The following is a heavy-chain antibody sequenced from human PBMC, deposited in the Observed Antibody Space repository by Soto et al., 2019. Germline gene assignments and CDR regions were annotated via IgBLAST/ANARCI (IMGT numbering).Heavy chain of an antibody. CDR2: IFPSDSDT. J-gene: IGHJ6*02. CDR3: AAPGGFGMDV. V-gene: IGHV5-51*01. Sequence: GESLKISCEASGYIFTNNWIGWVRQMPGKGLEWMGIIFPSDSDTRYMPSFEGRVTISADKSINTAYVQWSSLESSDTAIYYCAAPGGFGMDVWGQGXSVTVYS. D-gene: IGHD1-26*01. CDR1: GYIFTNNW.